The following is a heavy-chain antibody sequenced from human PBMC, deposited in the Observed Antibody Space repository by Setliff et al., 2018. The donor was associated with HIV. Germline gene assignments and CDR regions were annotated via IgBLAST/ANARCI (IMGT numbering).Heavy chain of an antibody. CDR2: IYHRGNI. Sequence: SETLSLTCGVSGDSISSSNWWNWVRQSPGKGLEWIAEIYHRGNIHYNPSLRSRVTISLDKSKNQISLNLDSVTTADTAVYYCARDRQFGRAWGFDYWGQGRPVTVSS. V-gene: IGHV4-4*02. CDR1: GDSISSSNW. CDR3: ARDRQFGRAWGFDY. D-gene: IGHD7-27*01. J-gene: IGHJ4*02.